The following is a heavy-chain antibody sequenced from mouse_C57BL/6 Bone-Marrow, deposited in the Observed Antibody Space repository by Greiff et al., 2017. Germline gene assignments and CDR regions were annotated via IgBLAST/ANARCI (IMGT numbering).Heavy chain of an antibody. D-gene: IGHD2-4*01. CDR3: LYYDYDGGVYYAMDY. Sequence: VQLQQPGAELVKPGASVKLSCKASGHTFTSYWMHWVKQRPGQGLEWIGMIHPNSGSTNYNEKFKSKATLTVDKSSSTAYMQLSSLTSEDSAVYYCLYYDYDGGVYYAMDYRGQGTSVTVSS. CDR2: IHPNSGST. CDR1: GHTFTSYW. J-gene: IGHJ4*01. V-gene: IGHV1-64*01.